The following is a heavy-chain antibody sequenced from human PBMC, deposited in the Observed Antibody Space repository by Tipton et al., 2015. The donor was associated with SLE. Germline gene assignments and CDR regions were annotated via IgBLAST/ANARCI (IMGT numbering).Heavy chain of an antibody. J-gene: IGHJ5*02. CDR1: GYTFTSYG. CDR2: INHSGST. CDR3: AIRRGLYCSSTSCPVGFDP. Sequence: QLVQSGAEVKKPGASVKVSCKASGYTFTSYGISWVRQAPGQGLEWIGEINHSGSTNYNPSLKSRVTISVDTSKNQFSLKLSSVTAADTAVYYCAIRRGLYCSSTSCPVGFDPWGQGTLVTVSS. V-gene: IGHV4-34*08. D-gene: IGHD2-2*01.